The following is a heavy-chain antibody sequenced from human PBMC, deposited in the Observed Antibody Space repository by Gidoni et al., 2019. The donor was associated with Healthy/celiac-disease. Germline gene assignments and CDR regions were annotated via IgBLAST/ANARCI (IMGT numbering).Heavy chain of an antibody. Sequence: QVQLQQWGAGLLKPSETLSLTCAVYGGSFSGYYWSWIRQPPGKRLEWIGEINHRGSTNYNPSLKSRVTISVDTSKNQFSLKLSSVTAADTAVYYCARVYNSGPPWYFDLWGRGTLVTVSS. CDR2: INHRGST. CDR3: ARVYNSGPPWYFDL. CDR1: GGSFSGYY. J-gene: IGHJ2*01. D-gene: IGHD3-10*01. V-gene: IGHV4-34*01.